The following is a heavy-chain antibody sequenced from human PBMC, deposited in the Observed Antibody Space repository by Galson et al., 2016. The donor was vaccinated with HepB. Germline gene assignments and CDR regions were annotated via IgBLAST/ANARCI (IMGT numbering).Heavy chain of an antibody. CDR2: ISGSDIT. CDR3: GKRIGRDGYATGFDY. V-gene: IGHV3-23*01. D-gene: IGHD5-24*01. J-gene: IGHJ4*02. CDR1: GFTFIGYA. Sequence: SLRLSCAASGFTFIGYAMSWVRQAPGKGLEWVSSISGSDITYYADSVKGRFTISRDNSKATVYFQMNSLRAEDTAVYYCGKRIGRDGYATGFDYWGQGTLVTVSS.